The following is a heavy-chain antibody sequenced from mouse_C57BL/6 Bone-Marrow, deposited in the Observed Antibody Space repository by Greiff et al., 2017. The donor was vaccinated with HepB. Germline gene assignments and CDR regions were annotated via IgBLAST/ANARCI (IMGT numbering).Heavy chain of an antibody. CDR1: GYTFTSYW. D-gene: IGHD1-1*01. J-gene: IGHJ2*01. Sequence: QVHVKQPGAELVKPGASVKMSCKASGYTFTSYWITWVKQRPGQGLEWIGDIYPGSGSTNYNEKFKSKATLTVDTSSSTAYMQLSSLTSEDSAVYYCARRVSYYGSSHFDYWGQGTTLTVSS. CDR2: IYPGSGST. V-gene: IGHV1-55*01. CDR3: ARRVSYYGSSHFDY.